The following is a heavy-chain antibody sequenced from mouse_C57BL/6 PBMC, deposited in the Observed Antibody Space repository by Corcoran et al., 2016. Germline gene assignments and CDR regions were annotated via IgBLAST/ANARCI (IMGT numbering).Heavy chain of an antibody. Sequence: DVQLQESGPGLVKPSQSLSLTCSVTGYSITSGYYWNWIRQFPGNKLEWMGYISYDGSNNYNPSLKNRISITRDTSKNQFFLKLNSVTTEDTATYYCAREVYYNSFAYWGQGTLVTVSA. CDR3: AREVYYNSFAY. CDR1: GYSITSGYY. V-gene: IGHV3-6*01. D-gene: IGHD2-1*01. CDR2: ISYDGSN. J-gene: IGHJ3*01.